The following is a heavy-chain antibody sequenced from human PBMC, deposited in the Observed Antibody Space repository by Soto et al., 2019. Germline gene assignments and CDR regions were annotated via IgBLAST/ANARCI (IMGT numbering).Heavy chain of an antibody. D-gene: IGHD2-2*01. CDR3: AKDPYDCSSTSCYPFDY. CDR1: GFTFSSYG. J-gene: IGHJ4*02. CDR2: ISYDGSNT. Sequence: QVQLVESGGGVVQPGRSLRLSCAASGFTFSSYGMHWVRQAPGKGLECVAVISYDGSNTYYADSVKGRFTISRDNSKNTLYLQMNSLRAEDTAVYYCAKDPYDCSSTSCYPFDYWGQGTLVTVSS. V-gene: IGHV3-30*18.